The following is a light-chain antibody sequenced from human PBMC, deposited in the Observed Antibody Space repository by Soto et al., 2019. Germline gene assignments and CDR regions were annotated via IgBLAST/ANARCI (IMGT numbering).Light chain of an antibody. Sequence: DIQMTQSPSTLSASVGDSVTITCRASQKISTYLSWFKQRPGRAPDLLIFAASILHSGVPSRFSGSGSATHFTLTITGLQPDDFATYYCQQTDSSPYTFGQGTKLEI. CDR3: QQTDSSPYT. V-gene: IGKV1-39*01. CDR2: AAS. J-gene: IGKJ2*01. CDR1: QKISTY.